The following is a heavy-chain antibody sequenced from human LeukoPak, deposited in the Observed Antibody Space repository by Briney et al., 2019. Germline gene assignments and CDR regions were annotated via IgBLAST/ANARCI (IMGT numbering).Heavy chain of an antibody. D-gene: IGHD3-22*01. CDR2: IYYSGSP. CDR3: ARESSGYFDAFDI. Sequence: SETLSLTCAVSGGSISSSSYYWGWIRQPPGKGLEWIGTIYYSGSPYYNPSLKSRVTISVDMSKNQFSLKLSSVTATDTAVYYRARESSGYFDAFDIWGQGTMVTVSS. J-gene: IGHJ3*02. CDR1: GGSISSSSYY. V-gene: IGHV4-39*01.